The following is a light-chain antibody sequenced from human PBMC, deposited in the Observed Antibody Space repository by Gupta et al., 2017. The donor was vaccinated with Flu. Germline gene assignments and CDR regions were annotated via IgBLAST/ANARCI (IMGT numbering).Light chain of an antibody. V-gene: IGLV2-14*01. CDR3: SSYTRSTTSRGAWV. J-gene: IGLJ3*02. Sequence: QSALTQPASVSGSPGQSITISCTGTSSDVGGYNRVSWYQPHPGKAPKLIIPGVINRPSGVSNRVSGSQSGNTASRTIAGLQTDDEDDYYCSSYTRSTTSRGAWVFGGGTKLTVL. CDR2: GVI. CDR1: SSDVGGYNR.